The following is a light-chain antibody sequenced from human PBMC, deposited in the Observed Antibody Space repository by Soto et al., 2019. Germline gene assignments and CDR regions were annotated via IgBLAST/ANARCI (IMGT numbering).Light chain of an antibody. CDR3: QQYNSYWT. CDR2: KAS. Sequence: DLQMTQSPSTLSSSLGDSVTITCRASQSISSWLAWYQQKPGKAPKLLIYKASSLESGVQSRFSGSGSGTEFTLTIRSLQPDDFATYYCQQYNSYWTFGQGTKVDIK. V-gene: IGKV1-5*03. J-gene: IGKJ1*01. CDR1: QSISSW.